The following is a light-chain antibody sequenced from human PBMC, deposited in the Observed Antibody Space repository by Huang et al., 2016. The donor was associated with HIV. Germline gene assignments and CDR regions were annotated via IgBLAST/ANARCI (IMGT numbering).Light chain of an antibody. J-gene: IGKJ1*01. CDR3: QQYNDWPRT. CDR2: DTS. CDR1: ESIISN. Sequence: EIVMTQSPVTLSVSLGERATLSCRATESIISNLAWYKQKPGQAPRLLIYDTSTRATGIPGRFDGGGFGTEFTLTISSLQSEDSAIYYCQQYNDWPRTFGQGTKVEI. V-gene: IGKV3-15*01.